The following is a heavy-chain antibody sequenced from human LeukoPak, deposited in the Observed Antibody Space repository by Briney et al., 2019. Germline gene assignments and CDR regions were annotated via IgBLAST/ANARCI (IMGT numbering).Heavy chain of an antibody. D-gene: IGHD2-8*01. CDR3: AREGDKYANWFDT. CDR2: IYYSGST. Sequence: SETLSLTCTVSGYSISSGYNWGWIRQPPGKGLEWIGYIYYSGSTNYNPSLKSRVTISVDTSKNQFSLNLSSVTAADTAVYYCAREGDKYANWFDTWGQGTLVTVSS. CDR1: GYSISSGYN. V-gene: IGHV4-61*01. J-gene: IGHJ5*02.